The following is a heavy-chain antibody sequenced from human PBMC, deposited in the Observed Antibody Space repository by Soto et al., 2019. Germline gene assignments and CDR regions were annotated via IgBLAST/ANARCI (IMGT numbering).Heavy chain of an antibody. J-gene: IGHJ6*02. CDR1: GFTFDDYA. V-gene: IGHV3-9*01. Sequence: GGSLRLSCAASGFTFDDYAMHWVRQAPGKGLEWVSGISWNSGSIGYADSVKGRFTISRDNAKNSLYLQMNSLRAEDTALYYCAKDIQSGMGYYYYGMDVWGQGTTVTVSS. D-gene: IGHD1-26*01. CDR3: AKDIQSGMGYYYYGMDV. CDR2: ISWNSGSI.